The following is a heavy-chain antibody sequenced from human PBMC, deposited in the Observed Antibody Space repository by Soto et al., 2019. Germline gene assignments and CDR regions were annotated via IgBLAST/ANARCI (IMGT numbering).Heavy chain of an antibody. Sequence: PGGSLRLSCAASGLTVTTNYMTWVRQAPGMGLEWVSVIYPGGSTYYADSVKGRFTVSRDSSKNTLHLQMDSLRAEDTAVYYCARHPSIAAAGDYWGQGTLVTVSS. CDR2: IYPGGST. CDR1: GLTVTTNY. V-gene: IGHV3-53*01. CDR3: ARHPSIAAAGDY. J-gene: IGHJ4*02. D-gene: IGHD6-13*01.